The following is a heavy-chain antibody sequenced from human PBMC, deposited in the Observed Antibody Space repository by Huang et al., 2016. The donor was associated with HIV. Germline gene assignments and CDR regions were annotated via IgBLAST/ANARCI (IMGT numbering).Heavy chain of an antibody. Sequence: EVQLVESGGGLVKPGGYLRLSCAASGFIFSNAWVSWVRQAQGKGLEGVGRSKSKTDGGTTDDAAPVKGRFTISRDDSKNTLYLQMNNLKTEDTAVYYCTTDLRITVAPWGVWMDIWGQGTMVTVSS. CDR3: TTDLRITVAPWGVWMDI. D-gene: IGHD3-16*01. J-gene: IGHJ3*02. V-gene: IGHV3-15*01. CDR1: GFIFSNAW. CDR2: SKSKTDGGTT.